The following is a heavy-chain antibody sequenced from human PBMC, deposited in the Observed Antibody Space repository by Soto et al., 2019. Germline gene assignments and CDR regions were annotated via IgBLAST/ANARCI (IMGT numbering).Heavy chain of an antibody. V-gene: IGHV4-39*01. CDR2: IRYSGAT. J-gene: IGHJ5*01. D-gene: IGHD3-22*01. Sequence: SETLCVTCSFSVVSISGRSYYWGWIRQPRGKGLEWIGSIRYSGATYYNPSLKSRLTISVDTSKNQFSLNLSSVTAADTAVYFCSRYHYDSSGYYYASWFDSWGQGTMVTVSS. CDR3: SRYHYDSSGYYYASWFDS. CDR1: VVSISGRSYY.